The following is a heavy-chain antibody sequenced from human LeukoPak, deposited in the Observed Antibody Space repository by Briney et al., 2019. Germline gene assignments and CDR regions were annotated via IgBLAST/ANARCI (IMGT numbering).Heavy chain of an antibody. CDR2: MNPNTGDT. D-gene: IGHD1-26*01. Sequence: ASVKVSCKASGYTFNGYDINWVRQATGQGLEWMGWMNPNTGDTGYAQKFQGRVTMTRNTSIDTAYMELSGLKSEYTAVYYCTRGSLSGSSRDYWGQGTLVTVSS. J-gene: IGHJ4*02. V-gene: IGHV1-8*01. CDR1: GYTFNGYD. CDR3: TRGSLSGSSRDY.